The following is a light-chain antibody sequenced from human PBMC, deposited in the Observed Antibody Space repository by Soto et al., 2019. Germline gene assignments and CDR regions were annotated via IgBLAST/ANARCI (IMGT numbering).Light chain of an antibody. V-gene: IGKV3-20*01. CDR3: EQYGSSPET. CDR2: GAS. J-gene: IGKJ1*01. CDR1: QSVSSSY. Sequence: EIVLTQSPGTLSLSPGERATLSCRASQSVSSSYLAWYQQKPGQAPRLLIYGASSRATGIPDRFSGSGSGTDFTVTISRLEPEDFAVYYCEQYGSSPETFGQGTEVVIK.